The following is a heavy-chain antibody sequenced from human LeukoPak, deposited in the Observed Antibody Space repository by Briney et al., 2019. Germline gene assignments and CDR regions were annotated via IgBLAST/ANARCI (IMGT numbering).Heavy chain of an antibody. V-gene: IGHV3-30*02. J-gene: IGHJ4*02. CDR2: IHNYETTE. D-gene: IGHD1-1*01. CDR3: AKDDPTGTYV. Sequence: GGSLRLSCTTSGFTFSSFGMHWVRQTPGKGLEWVTFIHNYETTEYYADSVKGRFTISRDNSKNTVYLQMNSLRVEDTAMYYCAKDDPTGTYVWGQGTLVTVSS. CDR1: GFTFSSFG.